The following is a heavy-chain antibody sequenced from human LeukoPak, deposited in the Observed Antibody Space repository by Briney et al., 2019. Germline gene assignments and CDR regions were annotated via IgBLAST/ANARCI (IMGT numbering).Heavy chain of an antibody. CDR3: AKMRGHPRGAYFFDY. CDR1: GFTFSSFA. V-gene: IGHV3-23*01. J-gene: IGHJ4*02. D-gene: IGHD3-10*01. Sequence: GGSLRHSCEASGFTFSSFAVSWVRQAPGKGLEWVSSIGNGGTTYYAGSVKGRFTISRDNSKNTRYLQVNSLRAEDTAVYYCAKMRGHPRGAYFFDYWGQGALVTVSS. CDR2: IGNGGTT.